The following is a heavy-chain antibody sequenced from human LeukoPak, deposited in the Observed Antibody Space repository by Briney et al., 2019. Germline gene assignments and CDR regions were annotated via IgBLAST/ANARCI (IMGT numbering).Heavy chain of an antibody. J-gene: IGHJ4*02. Sequence: SETLSLTCTVSGASISGYYWSWIRQPPGRGLEWIGYIDDGGSANYNPSLKSRVTISGDTSKNQFYLKVTFVTAADTAMYYCARDRPFGVWGQGTQVTVSS. CDR3: ARDRPFGV. CDR1: GASISGYY. D-gene: IGHD3-10*01. V-gene: IGHV4-59*01. CDR2: IDDGGSA.